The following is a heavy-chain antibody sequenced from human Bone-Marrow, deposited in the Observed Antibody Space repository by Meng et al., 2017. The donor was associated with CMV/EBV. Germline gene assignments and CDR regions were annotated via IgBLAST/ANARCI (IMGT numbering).Heavy chain of an antibody. V-gene: IGHV3-73*01. D-gene: IGHD2-2*01. CDR3: TTHDIVVVPDY. CDR2: IRSKANSYAT. Sequence: LSLTCAASGFTFSGSAMHWVRQASGKGLEWVGRIRSKANSYATAYAASVKGRFTISRDDSKNTAYLQMNSLKTEDTAVYYCTTHDIVVVPDYWGQGTLVTVSS. J-gene: IGHJ4*02. CDR1: GFTFSGSA.